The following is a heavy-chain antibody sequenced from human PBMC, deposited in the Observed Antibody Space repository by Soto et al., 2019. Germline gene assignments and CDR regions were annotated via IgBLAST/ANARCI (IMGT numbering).Heavy chain of an antibody. CDR1: GGSISSYY. D-gene: IGHD4-17*01. V-gene: IGHV4-59*01. J-gene: IGHJ6*02. CDR2: IYYSGST. Sequence: QVQLQESGPGLVKPSETLSLTCTVSGGSISSYYWSWIRQPPGKGLEWNGYIYYSGSTNYNPSLKSRVTISVDTSKNQFSLKLSSVTAADTAVYYCARSDGNYGEYYYYGMDVWGQGTTVTVSS. CDR3: ARSDGNYGEYYYYGMDV.